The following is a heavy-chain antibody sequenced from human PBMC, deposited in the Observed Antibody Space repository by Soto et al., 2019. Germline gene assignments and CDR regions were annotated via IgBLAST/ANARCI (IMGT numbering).Heavy chain of an antibody. CDR2: IIPIFGTT. D-gene: IGHD3-22*01. Sequence: QVQLVQSGAEVKKPGSSVKVSCKASGGTFSSYAISWVRQAPGQGLEWMGGIIPIFGTTNYAQKFQGRVTITADESTSTAYMELSSLRSEDTAVYYCARDKGGYDSSGYAFDIWGQGTMVTVSS. CDR1: GGTFSSYA. J-gene: IGHJ3*02. CDR3: ARDKGGYDSSGYAFDI. V-gene: IGHV1-69*01.